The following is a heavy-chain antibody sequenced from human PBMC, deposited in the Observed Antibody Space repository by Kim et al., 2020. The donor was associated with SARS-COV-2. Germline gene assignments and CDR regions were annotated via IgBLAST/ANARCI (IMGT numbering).Heavy chain of an antibody. D-gene: IGHD2-15*01. CDR3: ARLNPSAWSQNY. Sequence: NYAQKLQGRVTMTTDTATSKAYMELRSLRADDTAVYYCARLNPSAWSQNYWGQGTLVTVSS. J-gene: IGHJ4*02. V-gene: IGHV1-18*01.